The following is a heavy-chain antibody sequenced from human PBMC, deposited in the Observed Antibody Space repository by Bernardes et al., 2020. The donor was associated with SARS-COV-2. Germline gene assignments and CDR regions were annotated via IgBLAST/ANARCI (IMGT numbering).Heavy chain of an antibody. CDR2: SFYSGNT. CDR1: GGSITGYY. D-gene: IGHD5-12*01. CDR3: ARNPYSGRLDY. Sequence: ETLSLTCTVSGGSITGYYWSWIRPRPGKGLEWIGNSFYSGNTKDNPSPKSRLTISVDTSKNQFSLKLNSVTAADTAVYYCARNPYSGRLDYWGQGTLVTVSS. J-gene: IGHJ4*02. V-gene: IGHV4-59*01.